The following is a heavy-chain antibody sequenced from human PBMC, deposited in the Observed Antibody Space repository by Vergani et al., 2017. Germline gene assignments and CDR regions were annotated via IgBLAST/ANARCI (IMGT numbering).Heavy chain of an antibody. V-gene: IGHV3-9*01. CDR3: ASTGEACSGGSCYSDY. J-gene: IGHJ4*02. D-gene: IGHD2-15*01. CDR1: GFTFDDYA. CDR2: ISWNSGSI. Sequence: EVQLLESGGGLVQPGGSLRLSCAASGFTFDDYAMHRVRQAPGKGLEWVSGISWNSGSIGYADSVKGRFTISRDNAKNSLYLQMNSLRAEDTAVYYCASTGEACSGGSCYSDYWGQGTLVTVSS.